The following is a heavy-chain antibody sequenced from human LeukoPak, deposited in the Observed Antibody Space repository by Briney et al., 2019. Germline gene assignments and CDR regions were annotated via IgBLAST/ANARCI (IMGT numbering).Heavy chain of an antibody. Sequence: SETLSLTCTVSGGSIGYYYWSWLRQSQGKGLEWIGCIYYSGNTRYNPSLKSRVTISIDTSKNQFSLKLSSVTAADTAVYYCAKGDTAIVSYFDYWGQGSLVTVSS. J-gene: IGHJ4*02. CDR2: IYYSGNT. D-gene: IGHD5-18*01. CDR3: AKGDTAIVSYFDY. CDR1: GGSIGYYY. V-gene: IGHV4-59*01.